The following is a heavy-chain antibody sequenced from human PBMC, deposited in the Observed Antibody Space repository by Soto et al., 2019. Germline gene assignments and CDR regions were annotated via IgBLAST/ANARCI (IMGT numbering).Heavy chain of an antibody. CDR2: IIPIFGTA. Sequence: QVQLVQSGAEVKKPGSSVKVSCKASGGTFSSYAISWVRQAPGQGLEWMGGIIPIFGTANYAQKFQGRVTITADESTSTAYMELSSLRSDDTAVYYCARGVVVTANPNWYFDLWGRGTLVTVSS. CDR1: GGTFSSYA. J-gene: IGHJ2*01. CDR3: ARGVVVTANPNWYFDL. V-gene: IGHV1-69*12. D-gene: IGHD2-21*02.